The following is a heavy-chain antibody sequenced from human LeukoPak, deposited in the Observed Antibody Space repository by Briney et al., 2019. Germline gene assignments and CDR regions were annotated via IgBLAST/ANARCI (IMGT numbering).Heavy chain of an antibody. Sequence: SETLSLTCVVYVVSFSNYYWNWIRQTPGKGLEWIGEINHSGSTNYNPSLKSRVTMSVDMSKNQFSLTLNSLTAADTAVYFCSRGGIDLTTPFGDYWGQGTLVTVSS. J-gene: IGHJ4*02. V-gene: IGHV4-34*01. CDR3: SRGGIDLTTPFGDY. CDR2: INHSGST. CDR1: VVSFSNYY. D-gene: IGHD2-15*01.